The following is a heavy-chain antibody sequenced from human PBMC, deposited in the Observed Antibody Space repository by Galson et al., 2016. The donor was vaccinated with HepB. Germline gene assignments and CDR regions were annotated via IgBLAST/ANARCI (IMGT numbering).Heavy chain of an antibody. D-gene: IGHD3-3*01. Sequence: SVKVSCKASGYIFKNYGINWVRQAPGQGLEWMGWINVNNGDTGYSQKLQGRVSMTTDTSTTTVYMELSSLRADDSAFYYCARDGGTYELDHWGQGTLVIVSS. J-gene: IGHJ4*02. V-gene: IGHV1-18*01. CDR3: ARDGGTYELDH. CDR2: INVNNGDT. CDR1: GYIFKNYG.